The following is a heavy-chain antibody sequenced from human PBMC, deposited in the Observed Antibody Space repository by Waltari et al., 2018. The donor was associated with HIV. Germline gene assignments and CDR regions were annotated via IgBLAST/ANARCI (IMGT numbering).Heavy chain of an antibody. CDR2: ISSSSSTI. Sequence: EVQLVESGGGLVQPGGSLRLSCAASGFTFDNYIMNWVRQAPGRGLEWVSYISSSSSTIYYADSGKGRVTISRDNAKNSLYLQMDSLRAEDTAVYYCARERGGYCSGTTCSNAFDIWGQGTMVTVSS. J-gene: IGHJ3*02. D-gene: IGHD2-2*01. CDR1: GFTFDNYI. CDR3: ARERGGYCSGTTCSNAFDI. V-gene: IGHV3-48*04.